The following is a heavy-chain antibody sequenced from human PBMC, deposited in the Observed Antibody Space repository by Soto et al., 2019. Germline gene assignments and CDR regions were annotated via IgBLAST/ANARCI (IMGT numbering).Heavy chain of an antibody. J-gene: IGHJ6*02. CDR2: IYYSGST. CDR1: GGSVCIGGYY. D-gene: IGHD4-17*01. Sequence: SXTVSGGSVCIGGYYWSWIRQHPGKGLEWIGYIYYSGSTYYNPSLKSRVTISVDTSKNQFSLKLSSVTAADTAVYYCARGAHDYGDYEAYYYYGMDVWGQGTTVTVPS. V-gene: IGHV4-31*02. CDR3: ARGAHDYGDYEAYYYYGMDV.